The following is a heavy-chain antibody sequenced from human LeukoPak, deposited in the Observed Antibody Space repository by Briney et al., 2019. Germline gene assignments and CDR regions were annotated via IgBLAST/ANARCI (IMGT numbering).Heavy chain of an antibody. V-gene: IGHV3-53*01. Sequence: GGSLRLSCAVSGFAVSSNYMSWVRQAPRRGLEWVSVIYSDGTTYYADSVKGRFTISRDNSKNTLYLQINSLRAEDTAVYYCARGIAAAGTALYNWGQGTLLTVSS. D-gene: IGHD6-13*01. CDR3: ARGIAAAGTALYN. CDR1: GFAVSSNY. CDR2: IYSDGTT. J-gene: IGHJ4*02.